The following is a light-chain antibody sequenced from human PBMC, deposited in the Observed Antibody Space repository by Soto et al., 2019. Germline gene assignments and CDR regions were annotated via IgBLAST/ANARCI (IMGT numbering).Light chain of an antibody. CDR2: DAS. Sequence: EVVLTQSPATLSLSPGERATLSCRASQSVSIKLAWYQQKPGQAPRLLIYDASSRATDIPARFSGSGSGTDFTLTISSLEPEDFAVYFCQHRSNWPLTFGGGTKVDIK. J-gene: IGKJ4*01. V-gene: IGKV3-11*01. CDR3: QHRSNWPLT. CDR1: QSVSIK.